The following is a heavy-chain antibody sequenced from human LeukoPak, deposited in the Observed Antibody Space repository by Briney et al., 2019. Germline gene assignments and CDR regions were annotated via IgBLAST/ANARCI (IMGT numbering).Heavy chain of an antibody. Sequence: ASVKVSCKASGYTFTSYGISWVRQAPGQGLEWMGWISAYNGNTNYAQKLQGRVTMTTDTSTSTAYMELRSLRSDDTAVYYCARDRYGSIREEIGFDYWGQGTLVTVSS. CDR2: ISAYNGNT. J-gene: IGHJ4*02. D-gene: IGHD3-10*01. CDR3: ARDRYGSIREEIGFDY. CDR1: GYTFTSYG. V-gene: IGHV1-18*01.